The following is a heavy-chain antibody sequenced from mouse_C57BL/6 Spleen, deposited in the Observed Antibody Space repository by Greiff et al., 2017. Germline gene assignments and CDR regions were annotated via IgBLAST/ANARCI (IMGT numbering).Heavy chain of an antibody. D-gene: IGHD2-2*01. J-gene: IGHJ3*01. CDR3: AEGGYDGSY. CDR1: GFTFTDYN. Sequence: VQLQQSGPELVKPGASVKMSCKASGFTFTDYNMHWVKQSHGKSLEWIGYINPNNGGTSYNQKFMGKATLTVNKSSCPAYMELRSRTAEDAAVYYCAEGGYDGSYWGQGTLVTVSA. V-gene: IGHV1-22*01. CDR2: INPNNGGT.